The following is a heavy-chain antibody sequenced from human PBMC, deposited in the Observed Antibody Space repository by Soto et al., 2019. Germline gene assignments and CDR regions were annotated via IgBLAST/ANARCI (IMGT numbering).Heavy chain of an antibody. CDR3: ARETKLVQDWLDP. CDR2: ITTGGEYR. CDR1: GFTFSPYN. Sequence: PGGSLRLSCAASGFTFSPYNINWIRQPPGKGLEWVSVITTGGEYRFYADSVKGRFTISRDNANNSVYLEMSSLRVEETAVYYCARETKLVQDWLDPWGQRNQVTVSS. J-gene: IGHJ5*02. D-gene: IGHD1-1*01. V-gene: IGHV3-21*06.